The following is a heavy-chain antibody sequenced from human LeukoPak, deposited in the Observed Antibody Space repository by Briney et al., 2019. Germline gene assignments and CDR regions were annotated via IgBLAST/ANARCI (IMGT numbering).Heavy chain of an antibody. V-gene: IGHV3-23*01. CDR2: ISGSGGST. J-gene: IGHJ4*02. CDR1: GFTFSSYA. Sequence: GGSPRLSCAASGFTFSSYAMSWVRQAPGKGPEWVSAISGSGGSTYYADSVKGRFTISRDNSKNTLYLQMNSLRAEDTAVYYCATVAAAGTRRTPYFDYWGQGTLVTVSS. D-gene: IGHD6-13*01. CDR3: ATVAAAGTRRTPYFDY.